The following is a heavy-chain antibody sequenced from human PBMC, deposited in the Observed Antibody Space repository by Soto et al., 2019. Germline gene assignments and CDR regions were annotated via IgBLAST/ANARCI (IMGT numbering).Heavy chain of an antibody. D-gene: IGHD2-21*02. J-gene: IGHJ4*02. CDR1: GFTFGDYA. Sequence: EVQLVESGGGLVQPGRSLRLSCAASGFTFGDYAMQWVRQAPGKGLEWVSAISGSGGSTYYADSVNGRFTISRDNSKNTLYLQMNSLRAEDTAVYYCAGGVTYFDYWGQGTLVTVSS. CDR2: ISGSGGST. CDR3: AGGVTYFDY. V-gene: IGHV3-23*04.